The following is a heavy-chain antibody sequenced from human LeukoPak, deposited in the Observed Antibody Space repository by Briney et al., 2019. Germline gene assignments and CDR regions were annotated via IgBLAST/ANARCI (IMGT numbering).Heavy chain of an antibody. D-gene: IGHD5-18*01. J-gene: IGHJ4*02. CDR2: VSGSGINT. Sequence: PGGSLRLSCAASGFTFNSYGMSWVRRAPGKGLEWLSVVSGSGINTYYPESVKGRFTISRDNSRNTLYLQMNSLRAEDTAVYYCAKAQATNIYGPGYWGQGTLVTVSS. CDR1: GFTFNSYG. V-gene: IGHV3-23*01. CDR3: AKAQATNIYGPGY.